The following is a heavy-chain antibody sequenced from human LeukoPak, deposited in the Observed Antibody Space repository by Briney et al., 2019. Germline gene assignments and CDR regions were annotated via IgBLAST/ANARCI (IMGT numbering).Heavy chain of an antibody. D-gene: IGHD3-3*01. Sequence: GGSLRLSCAASALTFSSYAMHWVRQAPGKGLEWVSVISYDGSNKYYSDSVKGRFTISRDNSKNTLDLQMNSLRTEDTAIYHCLWSEYSYGGFDYWGQGTLVTVSS. J-gene: IGHJ4*02. CDR2: ISYDGSNK. V-gene: IGHV3-30*04. CDR1: ALTFSSYA. CDR3: LWSEYSYGGFDY.